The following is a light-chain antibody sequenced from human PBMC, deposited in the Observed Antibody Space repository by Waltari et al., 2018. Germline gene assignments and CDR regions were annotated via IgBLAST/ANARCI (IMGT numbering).Light chain of an antibody. CDR1: QSINRW. CDR2: MAS. J-gene: IGKJ1*01. Sequence: IRMSHDPATLSASVGDTVSLTCRGSQSINRWLAWYQQKPVKAPNRIIYMASALESGVPSMFSGRSSGAEFTLTISSLQHDDFATYYFQQSSDPWTFGQGTKLEIK. V-gene: IGKV1-5*03. CDR3: QQSSDPWT.